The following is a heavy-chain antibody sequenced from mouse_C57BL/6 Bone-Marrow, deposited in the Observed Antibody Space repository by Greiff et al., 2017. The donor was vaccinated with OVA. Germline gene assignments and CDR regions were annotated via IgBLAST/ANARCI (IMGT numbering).Heavy chain of an antibody. CDR2: IRSKSNNYAT. CDR3: VRHEDWGGYVDV. D-gene: IGHD4-1*01. CDR1: GFSFNTYA. J-gene: IGHJ1*03. V-gene: IGHV10-1*01. Sequence: EVKLMESGGGLVQPTGSLKLSCAASGFSFNTYAMNWVRQAPGKGLEWVARIRSKSNNYATYYADSVKDRFTISRDDSESMLYLQMNNLKTEDTAMYYCVRHEDWGGYVDVWGTGTTVTVSS.